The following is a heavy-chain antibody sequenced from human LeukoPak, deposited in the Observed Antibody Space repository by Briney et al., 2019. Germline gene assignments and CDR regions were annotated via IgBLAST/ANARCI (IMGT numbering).Heavy chain of an antibody. J-gene: IGHJ5*02. V-gene: IGHV4-59*01. D-gene: IGHD5-12*01. CDR3: ARVVNSGYYSRGWFDP. CDR2: IYYSGST. CDR1: GGSISSYY. Sequence: SETLSLTCSISGGSISSYYWSWVRQPPGKGLEWIGYIYYSGSTNYNPSLKSRVTISVDTSKNQFSLKLSSVTAADTAAYYCARVVNSGYYSRGWFDPWGQGTLVTVSS.